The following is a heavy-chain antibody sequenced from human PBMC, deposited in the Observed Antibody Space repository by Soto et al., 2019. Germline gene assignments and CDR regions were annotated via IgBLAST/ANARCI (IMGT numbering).Heavy chain of an antibody. D-gene: IGHD2-15*01. CDR2: IYPSDSDT. CDR3: ARPGIATFY. Sequence: WVSQMPGKGLEWMGVIYPSDSDTRYSPSFQGQVTISADKSISTAYLQWSSLKASDTAMYYCARPGIATFYWGQGTLVTVSS. J-gene: IGHJ4*02. V-gene: IGHV5-51*01.